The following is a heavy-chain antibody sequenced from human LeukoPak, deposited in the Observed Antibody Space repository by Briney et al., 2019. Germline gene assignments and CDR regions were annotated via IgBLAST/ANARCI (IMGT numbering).Heavy chain of an antibody. Sequence: PSETLSLTCTVSGDSLRKSTFYWVWIRQPPGKGLEWIRSIYYSGGADYNPSLQSRVTISVDTSKNEFSLKVRSVTAADTAVYFCARTHCEGDCFSAIRYWGQGTPVTVSS. D-gene: IGHD2-21*02. J-gene: IGHJ4*02. CDR3: ARTHCEGDCFSAIRY. V-gene: IGHV4-39*07. CDR1: GDSLRKSTFY. CDR2: IYYSGGA.